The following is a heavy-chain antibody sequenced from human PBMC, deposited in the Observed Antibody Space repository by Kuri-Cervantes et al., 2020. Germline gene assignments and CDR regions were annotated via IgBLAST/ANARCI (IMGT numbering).Heavy chain of an antibody. CDR3: ARSGGIVVVPAAIRAAAAGTLDY. CDR1: GYTFTSYY. Sequence: ASVKVSCKASGYTFTSYYMHWVRQAPGQGLEWMGIINPSGGSTSYAQKFQGRVTMTRDTSTSTVYTELSSLRSEDTAVYYCARSGGIVVVPAAIRAAAAGTLDYWGQGTLVTVSS. J-gene: IGHJ4*02. CDR2: INPSGGST. D-gene: IGHD2-2*02. V-gene: IGHV1-46*01.